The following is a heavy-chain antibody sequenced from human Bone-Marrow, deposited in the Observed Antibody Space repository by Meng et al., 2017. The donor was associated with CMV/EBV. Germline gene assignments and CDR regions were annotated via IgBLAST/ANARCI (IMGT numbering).Heavy chain of an antibody. CDR2: IYWNDDR. D-gene: IGHD2-8*01. J-gene: IGHJ4*02. Sequence: FSLSTDKVGVAWIRQPPGKALERLGIIYWNDDRRYSPSLNNRLSITKDSSKNQVVLTLTKMDAVDTATYYCARTPRDNSQYFTYFDFWGLGTLVTVSS. CDR3: ARTPRDNSQYFTYFDF. V-gene: IGHV2-5*01. CDR1: FSLSTDKVG.